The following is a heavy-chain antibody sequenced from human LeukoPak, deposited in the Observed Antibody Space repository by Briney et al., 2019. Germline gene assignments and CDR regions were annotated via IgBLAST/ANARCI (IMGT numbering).Heavy chain of an antibody. Sequence: GGSLRLSCAASGFTFISYAMSWVRQAPGKGLEWVSAISGSGGSTYYADSVKGRFTISRDNSKNTLYLQMNSLRAEDTAVYYCAKDLFYDSSGYYYPPFDYWGQGTLVTVSS. V-gene: IGHV3-23*01. CDR2: ISGSGGST. CDR3: AKDLFYDSSGYYYPPFDY. CDR1: GFTFISYA. D-gene: IGHD3-22*01. J-gene: IGHJ4*02.